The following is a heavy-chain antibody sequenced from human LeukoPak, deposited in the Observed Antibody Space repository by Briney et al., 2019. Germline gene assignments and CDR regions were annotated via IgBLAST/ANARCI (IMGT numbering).Heavy chain of an antibody. CDR1: GYTFTSYC. D-gene: IGHD3-22*01. CDR2: ISAYNGNT. V-gene: IGHV1-18*01. CDR3: ARELSHYYDSSGYYTVRSMDV. J-gene: IGHJ6*02. Sequence: ASVKVSCKASGYTFTSYCISWVRQAPGKGLEWMGWISAYNGNTNYAQKLQGRVTMTTDTSTSTAYMELRSLRSDDTAVYYCARELSHYYDSSGYYTVRSMDVWGQGTTVTVSS.